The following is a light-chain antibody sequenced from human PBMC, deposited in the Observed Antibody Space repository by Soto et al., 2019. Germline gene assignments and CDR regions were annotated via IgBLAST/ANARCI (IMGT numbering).Light chain of an antibody. V-gene: IGKV1-5*03. CDR3: QQYNSDSRLT. CDR1: QSISRL. J-gene: IGKJ4*01. Sequence: DIQMTQFPSTLSASVGDRVTITCRASQSISRLLAWYQQRPGKAPKLLIHSSSSLDSGVPSRFSGSGSGTEFNLTIICLQPDDFTTSYYQQYNSDSRLTFGGGTKVEIK. CDR2: SSS.